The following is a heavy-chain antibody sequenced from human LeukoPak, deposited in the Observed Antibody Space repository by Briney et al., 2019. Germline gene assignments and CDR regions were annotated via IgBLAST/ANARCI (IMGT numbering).Heavy chain of an antibody. CDR3: ARDQYDTWSRRGNFDS. D-gene: IGHD3/OR15-3a*01. Sequence: GGSLRLSCVASGFSFGKYWMSWVRQAPGKGLEWVANIKLDGSEKNYVDSVKGRFTISRDNTKNSLYLQMNSLRAEDTAAFYCARDQYDTWSRRGNFDSWGQGTLVIVSS. CDR1: GFSFGKYW. J-gene: IGHJ4*02. CDR2: IKLDGSEK. V-gene: IGHV3-7*03.